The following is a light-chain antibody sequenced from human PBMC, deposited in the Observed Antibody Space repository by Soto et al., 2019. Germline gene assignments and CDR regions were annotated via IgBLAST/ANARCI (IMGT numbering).Light chain of an antibody. J-gene: IGKJ3*01. CDR3: QQHGS. CDR1: QSVSSTS. CDR2: GAY. V-gene: IGKV3-20*01. Sequence: EIVLTQSPGTLSLPPGERATLSCKASQSVSSTSLAWYQQKPGQAPRLLMYGAYNRATGVPDRFSGSGSGTDFTLTISRLEPEDFAVYYCQQHGSFGPGTKVDIK.